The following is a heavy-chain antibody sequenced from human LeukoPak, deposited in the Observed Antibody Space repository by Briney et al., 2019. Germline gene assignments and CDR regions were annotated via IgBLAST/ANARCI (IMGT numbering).Heavy chain of an antibody. Sequence: GASVKVSCKASGYTFTRYTMNWVRQAPGQGLEWMGWINTNTGNPTYAQGFTGRFVFSLDTSVSTAYLQISGLQAEDTADYYCARMYPILYYYMDVWGKGTTVTVSS. CDR1: GYTFTRYT. CDR2: INTNTGNP. D-gene: IGHD2-2*01. J-gene: IGHJ6*03. CDR3: ARMYPILYYYMDV. V-gene: IGHV7-4-1*02.